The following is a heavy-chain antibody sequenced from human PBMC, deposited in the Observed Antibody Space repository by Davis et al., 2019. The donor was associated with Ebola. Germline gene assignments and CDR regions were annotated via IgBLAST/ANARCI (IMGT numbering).Heavy chain of an antibody. D-gene: IGHD3-22*01. J-gene: IGHJ4*02. V-gene: IGHV4-34*01. Sequence: SETLSLTCAVYGGSFSGYYWSWIRQPPGKGLEWIEDINHSGSTNYNPSLKSRVTISVDTSKNQFSLKLSSVTAADTAVYYCARDPRYYYDSSGYYYVAYYFDYWGQGTLVTVSS. CDR3: ARDPRYYYDSSGYYYVAYYFDY. CDR1: GGSFSGYY. CDR2: INHSGST.